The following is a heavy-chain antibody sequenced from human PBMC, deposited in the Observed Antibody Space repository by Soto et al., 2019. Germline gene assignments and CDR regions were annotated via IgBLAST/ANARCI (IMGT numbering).Heavy chain of an antibody. V-gene: IGHV3-23*01. CDR1: GFTFSSYA. J-gene: IGHJ4*02. CDR3: EPSALVY. D-gene: IGHD3-3*01. CDR2: IVGSGGST. Sequence: EVPLLESGGGLVQPGGSLRLSCAASGFTFSSYAMSWVRQAPGKGLEWVSTIVGSGGSTYYADSVKGRFTISRDNSHNTLYLQMNSLRAEDTAIYYCEPSALVYWGQGTLVTVSS.